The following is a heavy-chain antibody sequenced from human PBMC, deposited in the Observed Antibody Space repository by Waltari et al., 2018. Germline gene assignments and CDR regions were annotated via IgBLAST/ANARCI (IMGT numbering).Heavy chain of an antibody. J-gene: IGHJ5*01. CDR3: ARGIAAGVDS. CDR2: ISPKKGET. Sequence: QVQLVQSGAEVTRPGASVKVSCKTSGCIFTALDINGVRQAPGQGFEWMGCISPKKGETGYAQKFQDRFTMTTDNSINTAYMELSSLRSDDTAVYYCARGIAAGVDSWGQGTLVTVSS. V-gene: IGHV1-8*02. CDR1: GCIFTALD. D-gene: IGHD6-13*01.